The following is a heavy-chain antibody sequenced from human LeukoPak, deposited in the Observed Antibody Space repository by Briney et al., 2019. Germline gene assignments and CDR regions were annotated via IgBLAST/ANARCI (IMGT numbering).Heavy chain of an antibody. J-gene: IGHJ6*02. CDR1: GFIFSGYP. CDR3: ARGVPNSVYGLDV. Sequence: RGSLRLSCAASGFIFSGYPVHWVRQTSGKGLEWVGRITSKARDYATAYAASVKGRFTVSRDDSRNTAYLQMNSLKTEDTAVYYCARGVPNSVYGLDVWGQGTTVTVSS. V-gene: IGHV3-73*01. CDR2: ITSKARDYAT. D-gene: IGHD5/OR15-5a*01.